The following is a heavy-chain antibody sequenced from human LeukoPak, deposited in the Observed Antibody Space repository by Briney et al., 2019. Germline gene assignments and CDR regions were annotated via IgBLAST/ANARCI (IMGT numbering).Heavy chain of an antibody. J-gene: IGHJ6*03. CDR1: GYIFTSYD. V-gene: IGHV1-8*01. CDR2: MNPNSGDT. D-gene: IGHD3-9*01. CDR3: ARGPDYDLLTGYPDHYYYSMDV. Sequence: ASVKVSCKASGYIFTSYDINWVRQATGQGLEWMGWMNPNSGDTGYAQTFLGRVTLTRDTSISTAYMELSSLRSEDTAVYYCARGPDYDLLTGYPDHYYYSMDVWGKGTTVTVSS.